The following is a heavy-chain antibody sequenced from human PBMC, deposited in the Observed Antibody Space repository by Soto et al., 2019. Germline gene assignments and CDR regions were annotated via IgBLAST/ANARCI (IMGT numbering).Heavy chain of an antibody. CDR2: ISAYNRNT. D-gene: IGHD6-13*01. V-gene: IGHV1-18*01. CDR3: ARDAAAGLKDY. Sequence: QVQLVQSGAEVKKPGASVKVSCKASGYTCTSYAISWVRQAPGQGLEWMGWISAYNRNTNNAQKLQGRVTMTPDTSTSTGYMELRSLRSDDTAVYYCARDAAAGLKDYWGQGTLVTVSS. CDR1: GYTCTSYA. J-gene: IGHJ4*02.